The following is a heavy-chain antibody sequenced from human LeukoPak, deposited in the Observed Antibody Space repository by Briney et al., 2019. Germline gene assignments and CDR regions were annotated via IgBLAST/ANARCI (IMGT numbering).Heavy chain of an antibody. V-gene: IGHV1-2*02. Sequence: ASVKVSCKASGYTFTGYYMHWVRQAPGQGLEWMGWINPNSGGTNSAQKFQDRVTMTRDRSISTAYMELSRLRSDDTAVYYCARADLLIGYYILDFWGQGTLVPVSS. D-gene: IGHD3-9*01. J-gene: IGHJ4*02. CDR1: GYTFTGYY. CDR2: INPNSGGT. CDR3: ARADLLIGYYILDF.